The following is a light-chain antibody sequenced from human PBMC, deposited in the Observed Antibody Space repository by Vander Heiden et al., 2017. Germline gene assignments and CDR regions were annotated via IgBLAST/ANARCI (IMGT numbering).Light chain of an antibody. V-gene: IGLV1-47*02. J-gene: IGLJ3*02. CDR3: AAWDDSLSCRV. CDR2: DNT. Sequence: QPLPGTDPTLLIYDNTPRPSGVPERFSCSKSGTSASLAISVLRSDDEADSYCAAWDDSLSCRVFGGGTKLTVL.